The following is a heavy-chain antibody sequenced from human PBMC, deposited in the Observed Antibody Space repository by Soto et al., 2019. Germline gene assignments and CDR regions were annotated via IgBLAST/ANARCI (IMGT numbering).Heavy chain of an antibody. Sequence: GGSLRLSCAASGFTFSSFAMSWVRQAPGKGLEWVSGISGSGGNTNFADSVKGRFTISRDKSKNTLHLQMNSLRTEDTAVYFCARVRDYGMDVWGQGTTVTAP. V-gene: IGHV3-23*01. CDR1: GFTFSSFA. CDR2: ISGSGGNT. CDR3: ARVRDYGMDV. J-gene: IGHJ6*02.